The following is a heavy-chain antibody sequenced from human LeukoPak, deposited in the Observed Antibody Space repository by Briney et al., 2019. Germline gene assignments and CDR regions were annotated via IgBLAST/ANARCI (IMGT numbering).Heavy chain of an antibody. V-gene: IGHV1-69*05. Sequence: GASVKVSCKASRGTFSSYAISWVRHAPGQGLEWMGWIIPIFGTANYAKKFQGRVTITTDETTRTAYMELSSLRSEDTTVYYCARVMRGYSGYDVNWFDPWGQGTLVTVSS. CDR2: IIPIFGTA. CDR3: ARVMRGYSGYDVNWFDP. J-gene: IGHJ5*02. CDR1: RGTFSSYA. D-gene: IGHD5-12*01.